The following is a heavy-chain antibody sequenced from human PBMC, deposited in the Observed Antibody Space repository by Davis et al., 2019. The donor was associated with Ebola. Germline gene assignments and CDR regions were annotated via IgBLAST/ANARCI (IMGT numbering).Heavy chain of an antibody. D-gene: IGHD2-15*01. CDR3: ARASIRYCSGGSCYSVPPGNWFDP. V-gene: IGHV1-2*06. CDR1: GYTFTGYY. Sequence: AASVKVSCKASGYTFTGYYIHWVRQAPGQGLEWMGRINPNSGGTNYAQKFQGRVTMTRDTSISTAYMELSRLRSDDTAVYYCARASIRYCSGGSCYSVPPGNWFDPWGQGTLVTVSS. CDR2: INPNSGGT. J-gene: IGHJ5*02.